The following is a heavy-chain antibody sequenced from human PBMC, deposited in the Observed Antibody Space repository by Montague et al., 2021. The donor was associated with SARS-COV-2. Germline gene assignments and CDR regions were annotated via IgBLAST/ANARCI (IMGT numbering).Heavy chain of an antibody. D-gene: IGHD2-2*02. J-gene: IGHJ6*02. CDR2: VFYSGNT. Sequence: SETLSLTCTVPGGFVSRSYWRWIRQPPGKGLEWIGYVFYSGNTDYNPSLQRRATISIDTSTNQFSLSLSSMTAADTAVYYCATDLYPFRTAYTTNYNGLDLWGQGAPVTVSS. V-gene: IGHV4-59*02. CDR3: ATDLYPFRTAYTTNYNGLDL. CDR1: GGFVSRSY.